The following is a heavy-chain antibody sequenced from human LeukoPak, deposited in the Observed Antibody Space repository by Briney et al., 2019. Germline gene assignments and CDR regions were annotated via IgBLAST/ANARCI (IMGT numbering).Heavy chain of an antibody. Sequence: SETLSLTCAVSGGSISSGGYSWSWIRQPPGKGLEWIGYIYHSGSTYYNPSLKSRVTISVDRSKNQFSLKLSSVTAADTAVYYCARGAGASSWYFDYWGQGTLVTVSS. CDR1: GGSISSGGYS. J-gene: IGHJ4*02. D-gene: IGHD6-13*01. CDR3: ARGAGASSWYFDY. CDR2: IYHSGST. V-gene: IGHV4-30-2*01.